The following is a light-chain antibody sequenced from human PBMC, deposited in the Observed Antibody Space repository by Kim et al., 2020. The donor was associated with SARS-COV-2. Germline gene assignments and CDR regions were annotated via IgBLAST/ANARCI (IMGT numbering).Light chain of an antibody. J-gene: IGKJ5*01. CDR2: AAS. Sequence: STGDRVTIACRASQGISSYLAWYQQKPGKAPKLLIYAASTLQSGVPSRFSGSGSGTDFTLTISCLQSEDFATYYCQQYYSYPQITFGQGTRLEIK. CDR1: QGISSY. CDR3: QQYYSYPQIT. V-gene: IGKV1-8*01.